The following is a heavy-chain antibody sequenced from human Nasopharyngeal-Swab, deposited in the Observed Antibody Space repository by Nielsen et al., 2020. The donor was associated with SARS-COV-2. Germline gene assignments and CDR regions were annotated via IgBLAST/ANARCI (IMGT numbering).Heavy chain of an antibody. Sequence: WIRQPPGKGLEWIGSIYYSGSTYYNPSLKSRVTISVHTSKNQFSLKLSSVTAADTAVYYCASLGGSIFVGGFNYFDYWGQGTLVTVSS. J-gene: IGHJ4*02. V-gene: IGHV4-39*07. CDR2: IYYSGST. D-gene: IGHD3-3*01. CDR3: ASLGGSIFVGGFNYFDY.